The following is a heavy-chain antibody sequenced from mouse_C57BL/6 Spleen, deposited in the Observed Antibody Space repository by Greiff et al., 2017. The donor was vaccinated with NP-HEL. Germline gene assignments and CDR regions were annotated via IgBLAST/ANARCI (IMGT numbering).Heavy chain of an antibody. Sequence: DVMLVESGGGLVKPGGSLKLSCAASGFTFSDYGMHWVRQAPEKGLEWVAYISSGSSTFYYADTVKGRFTISRDNAKNTLFLQMTSLRSEDTAMYYCARDSNYEGDAMDYWGQGTSVTVSA. J-gene: IGHJ4*01. CDR3: ARDSNYEGDAMDY. V-gene: IGHV5-17*01. CDR2: ISSGSSTF. D-gene: IGHD2-5*01. CDR1: GFTFSDYG.